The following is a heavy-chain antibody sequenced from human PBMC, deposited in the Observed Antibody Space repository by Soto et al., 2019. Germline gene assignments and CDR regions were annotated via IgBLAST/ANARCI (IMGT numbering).Heavy chain of an antibody. V-gene: IGHV1-18*01. CDR2: ISGHNGHA. CDR3: ARYHPYCTGYYYFDQ. J-gene: IGHJ4*02. Sequence: QVQLVQSGAEVKKPGASVKVSCKTSGYNFTTYGVSWVRQAPGQGLEWMGWISGHNGHANYAQTFQGRVTMTTDTSTTSAYMELRSLRSDDTAVYYCARYHPYCTGYYYFDQWGQGTLAIVTS. D-gene: IGHD3-9*01. CDR1: GYNFTTYG.